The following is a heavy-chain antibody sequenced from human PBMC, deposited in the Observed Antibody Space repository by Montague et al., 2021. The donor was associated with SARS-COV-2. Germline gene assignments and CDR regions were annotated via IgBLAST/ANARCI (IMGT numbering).Heavy chain of an antibody. CDR2: IYYSGST. V-gene: IGHV4-31*03. CDR1: GGSISSGGYY. CDR3: ARGVDWLSHYYYYGMDV. Sequence: TLSLTCTVSGGSISSGGYYWSWIRPPPGKGLEWIGYIYYSGSTYYNPSLKSRVTISVDTSKNQFSLKLSSVTAADTAVYYCARGVDWLSHYYYYGMDVWGQGTTVTDSS. J-gene: IGHJ6*02. D-gene: IGHD3-9*01.